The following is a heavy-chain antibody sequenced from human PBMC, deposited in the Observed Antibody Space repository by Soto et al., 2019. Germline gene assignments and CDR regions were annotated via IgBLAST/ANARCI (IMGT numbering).Heavy chain of an antibody. CDR2: IIPIFGTA. CDR1: GGTFSSYA. D-gene: IGHD4-17*01. V-gene: IGHV1-69*01. J-gene: IGHJ5*02. Sequence: QVQLVQSGAEVKKPGSSVKVSCKASGGTFSSYAISWVRQAPGQGLEWMGGIIPIFGTANYAQKFQGRVTITADESTSTAYMELSSLRSEDPAVYYCAMSSVGNDYGDYGGWFDPWGQGTLVTVSS. CDR3: AMSSVGNDYGDYGGWFDP.